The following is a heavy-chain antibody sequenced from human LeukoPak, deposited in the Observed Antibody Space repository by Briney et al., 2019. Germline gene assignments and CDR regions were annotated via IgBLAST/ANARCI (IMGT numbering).Heavy chain of an antibody. Sequence: PGGSLRLSCAASGFTVSSNYMSWVRQAPGKGLEWVSVIYSGGSTYYADSVKGRFTISRDNPKNTLYLQMNSLRAEDTAVYYCARAYSSSFYYYYYGMDVWGQGTTVTVSS. CDR1: GFTVSSNY. J-gene: IGHJ6*02. D-gene: IGHD6-6*01. V-gene: IGHV3-53*01. CDR2: IYSGGST. CDR3: ARAYSSSFYYYYYGMDV.